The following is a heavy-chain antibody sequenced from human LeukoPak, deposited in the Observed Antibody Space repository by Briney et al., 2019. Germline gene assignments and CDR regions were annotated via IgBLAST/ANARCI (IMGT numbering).Heavy chain of an antibody. Sequence: GGSLRLFCAASGFTFSSYSMNWVRQAPGKGLVWVSSISSSSSYIYYADSVKGRFTISRDNAKNSLYLQMNSLRAEDTAVYYCARDPAAGGYFDYWGQGTLVTVSS. J-gene: IGHJ4*02. CDR2: ISSSSSYI. CDR3: ARDPAAGGYFDY. D-gene: IGHD6-13*01. V-gene: IGHV3-21*01. CDR1: GFTFSSYS.